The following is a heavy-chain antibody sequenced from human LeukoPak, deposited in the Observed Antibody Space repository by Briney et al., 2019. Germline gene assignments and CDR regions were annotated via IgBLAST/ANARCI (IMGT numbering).Heavy chain of an antibody. V-gene: IGHV3-48*03. Sequence: GGSLRLSCVGSGFTFSDYKMNWVRQAPGKGLEWVSYISSSGSTVYYADSVTGRFTTSRDNAKSSVFLQMSSLRAEDTGVYYCATRPGIADYWGQGTLVTVSS. CDR2: ISSSGSTV. CDR1: GFTFSDYK. J-gene: IGHJ4*02. CDR3: ATRPGIADY. D-gene: IGHD6-13*01.